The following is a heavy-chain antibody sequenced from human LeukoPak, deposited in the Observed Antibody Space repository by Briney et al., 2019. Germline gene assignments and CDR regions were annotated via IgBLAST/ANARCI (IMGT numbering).Heavy chain of an antibody. J-gene: IGHJ4*02. D-gene: IGHD3-16*01. CDR1: GFTFSQYW. CDR2: IKDDGSDK. Sequence: GGSLRLSCAASGFTFSQYWMSWVRQAPGKGLEWVATIKDDGSDKYYVDSVKGRFTISRDNAKKSLWLQMNSLRVEDTAMYYCADLGSRDWGQGTLVTVSS. V-gene: IGHV3-7*01. CDR3: ADLGSRD.